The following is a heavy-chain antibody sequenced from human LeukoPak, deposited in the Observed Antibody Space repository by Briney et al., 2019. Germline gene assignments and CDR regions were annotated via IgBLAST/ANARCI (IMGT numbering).Heavy chain of an antibody. D-gene: IGHD6-13*01. CDR1: GGSISSYY. CDR3: ARVPTSSWPSPDY. Sequence: SETLSLTCTVSGGSISSYYWSWIRQPPGKGLEWIGNIFYSGSPNYNPSLTSRVTVSVDTSKNQFSLKLTSVTAADTAVYHCARVPTSSWPSPDYWGQGTLVTVSS. CDR2: IFYSGSP. J-gene: IGHJ4*02. V-gene: IGHV4-59*12.